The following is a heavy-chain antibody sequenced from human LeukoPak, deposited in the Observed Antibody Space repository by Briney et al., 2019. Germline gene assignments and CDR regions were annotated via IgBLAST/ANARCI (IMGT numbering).Heavy chain of an antibody. CDR1: GFTFSSYW. CDR3: ARDDGDYPLDY. CDR2: IKQGGSEK. V-gene: IGHV3-7*01. Sequence: PGGSLRLSCAASGFTFSSYWLSWVSQAPGKGLEWVANIKQGGSEKYYVDSVNGRFTISRDNAKNSLYLQMNSLRAEDTAVYYCARDDGDYPLDYWGQGTLVTVSS. D-gene: IGHD4/OR15-4a*01. J-gene: IGHJ4*02.